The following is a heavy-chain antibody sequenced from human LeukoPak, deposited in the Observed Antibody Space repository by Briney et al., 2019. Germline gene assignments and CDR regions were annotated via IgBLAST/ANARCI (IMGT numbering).Heavy chain of an antibody. J-gene: IGHJ4*02. Sequence: GGSLRLSCAASGFTFSSNGIHWVRQAPGKGLEWVAVVSYDGRNQYCADSVKGRFTISRDNSKNIVYLQMNSLRPEDTAVYHCAKEKYNWNDYFDYWGQGTLVTVSS. D-gene: IGHD1-1*01. CDR1: GFTFSSNG. CDR2: VSYDGRNQ. V-gene: IGHV3-30*18. CDR3: AKEKYNWNDYFDY.